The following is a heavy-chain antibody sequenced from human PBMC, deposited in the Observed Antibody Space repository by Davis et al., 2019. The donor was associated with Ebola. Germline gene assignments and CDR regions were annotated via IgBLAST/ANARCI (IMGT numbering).Heavy chain of an antibody. D-gene: IGHD3-10*01. CDR1: GFTFSSYG. V-gene: IGHV3-30*02. Sequence: GGSLRLSCVASGFTFSSYGMHWVRQAPGKGLEWVAVIWYDGSNKYYADSVKGRFTISRDNSKNTLYLQMNSLRAEDTAVYYCAKERVTMVRGPIDYWGQGTLVTVSS. J-gene: IGHJ4*02. CDR2: IWYDGSNK. CDR3: AKERVTMVRGPIDY.